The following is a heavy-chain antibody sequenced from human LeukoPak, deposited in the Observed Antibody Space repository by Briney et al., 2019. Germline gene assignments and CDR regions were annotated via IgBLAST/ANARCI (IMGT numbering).Heavy chain of an antibody. V-gene: IGHV3-21*01. CDR1: GFTFSTYT. CDR3: AREGTDAFDI. Sequence: PGGSLILSCGASGFTFSTYTMNWVRQAPGKGLEWVSSISSSSNYIYYADSVKGRFTISRDNAKNSLYLQMYSLRAEDTAVYYCAREGTDAFDIWGQGTMVTVSS. J-gene: IGHJ3*02. CDR2: ISSSSNYI.